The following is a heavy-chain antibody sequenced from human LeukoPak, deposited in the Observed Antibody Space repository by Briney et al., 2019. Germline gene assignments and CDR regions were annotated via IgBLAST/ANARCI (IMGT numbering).Heavy chain of an antibody. CDR1: GFTFSSYA. Sequence: GGSLRLSCAASGFTFSSYAMHWVRQAPGKGLEWVAVISYDGSNKYYADSVKGRFTISRDNAKNSLYLQMNSLRAEDTAVYYCAKTGTGYSFDYWGQGTLVTVSS. D-gene: IGHD3/OR15-3a*01. V-gene: IGHV3-30-3*01. J-gene: IGHJ4*02. CDR2: ISYDGSNK. CDR3: AKTGTGYSFDY.